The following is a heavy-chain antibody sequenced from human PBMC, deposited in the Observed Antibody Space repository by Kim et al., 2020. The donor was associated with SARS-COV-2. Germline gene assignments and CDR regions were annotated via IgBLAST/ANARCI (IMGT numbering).Heavy chain of an antibody. CDR3: ASSIAVAGNRGAFDI. CDR2: IYSGGST. D-gene: IGHD6-19*01. J-gene: IGHJ3*02. Sequence: GGSLRLSCAASGFTVSSNYMSWVRQAPGKGLEWVSVIYSGGSTYYADSVKGRFTISRDNSKNTLYLQMNSLRAEDTAVYYCASSIAVAGNRGAFDIWGQGTMVTVSS. CDR1: GFTVSSNY. V-gene: IGHV3-53*01.